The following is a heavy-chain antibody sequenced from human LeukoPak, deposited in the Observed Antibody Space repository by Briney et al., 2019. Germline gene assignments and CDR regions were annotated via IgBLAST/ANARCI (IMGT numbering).Heavy chain of an antibody. CDR2: VIPIFGTA. CDR3: AREWTSNYYDSSGYTFDY. V-gene: IGHV1-69*13. D-gene: IGHD3-22*01. CDR1: GGTFSSYA. J-gene: IGHJ4*02. Sequence: SVKVSCKASGGTFSSYAISWVRQAPGRGLEWMGGVIPIFGTANYAQKFQGRVTITADESTSTAYMELSSLRSEDTAVYYCAREWTSNYYDSSGYTFDYWGQGTLVTVSS.